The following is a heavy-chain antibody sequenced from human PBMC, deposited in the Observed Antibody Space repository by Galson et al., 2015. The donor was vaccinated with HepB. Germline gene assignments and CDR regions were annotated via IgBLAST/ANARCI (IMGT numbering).Heavy chain of an antibody. CDR2: ISYAGNNN. Sequence: SLRLYCAASGPTFRRHGMHWVRQAPGKGLAWGALISYAGNNNYYAGSVKGRFTDSRDNSKHKVFLKMDSLRVEDTAIYYCAKETLRWETDFSYMDVRGKGTTVTVSS. D-gene: IGHD4-23*01. CDR3: AKETLRWETDFSYMDV. CDR1: GPTFRRHG. V-gene: IGHV3-30*18. J-gene: IGHJ6*03.